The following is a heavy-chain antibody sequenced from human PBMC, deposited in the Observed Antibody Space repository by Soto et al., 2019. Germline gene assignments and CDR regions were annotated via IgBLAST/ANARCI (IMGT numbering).Heavy chain of an antibody. D-gene: IGHD2-2*01. Sequence: QVQLVQSGAEVKKPGSSVKVSCKASGGTFSSYTISWVRQAPGQGLEWMGRIIPILGIANYAQKFQGRVTITADKSTSTAYMELSSLRSEDTAVYYCARAYCSSTSCYASLYYYYYMDVWGKGTTVIVSS. CDR1: GGTFSSYT. J-gene: IGHJ6*03. CDR2: IIPILGIA. V-gene: IGHV1-69*02. CDR3: ARAYCSSTSCYASLYYYYYMDV.